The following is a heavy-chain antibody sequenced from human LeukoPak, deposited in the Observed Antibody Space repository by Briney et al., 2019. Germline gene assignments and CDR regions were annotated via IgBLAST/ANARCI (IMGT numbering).Heavy chain of an antibody. CDR2: VNSDGSTT. V-gene: IGHV3-74*01. J-gene: IGHJ3*01. CDR3: ARRSAAKGAFDL. CDR1: GFSFSSYW. Sequence: GGSLRLSCAASGFSFSSYWMHWVRQAPGKGLVWVSRVNSDGSTTNYAESVKGRITISRDNAKNTLYLQMNSLRAKDTALYYCARRSAAKGAFDLWGQGTMVTVSS.